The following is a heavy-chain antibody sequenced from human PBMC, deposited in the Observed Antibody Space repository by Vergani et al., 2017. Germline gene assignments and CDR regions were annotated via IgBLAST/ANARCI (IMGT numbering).Heavy chain of an antibody. CDR2: IYYSGST. V-gene: IGHV4-31*03. CDR1: GGSISSGGYY. Sequence: QVQLQESGPGLVKPSQTLSLTCTVSGGSISSGGYYWSWIRQHPGKGLEWIGYIYYSGSTYYNPSLKSRVTISVDTSKNQFSLKLSSVTAADTAVYYCARDAEEILRSYHWYFDLWGRGTLVTVSS. J-gene: IGHJ2*01. D-gene: IGHD4-17*01. CDR3: ARDAEEILRSYHWYFDL.